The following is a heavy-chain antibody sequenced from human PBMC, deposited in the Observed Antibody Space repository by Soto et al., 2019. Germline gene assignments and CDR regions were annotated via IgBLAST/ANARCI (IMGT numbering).Heavy chain of an antibody. D-gene: IGHD3-16*01. CDR1: GFTFSSYG. J-gene: IGHJ4*02. V-gene: IGHV3-30*18. CDR3: AKGGTTFDY. CDR2: ISYDGSNK. Sequence: GGSLRLSCAASGFTFSSYGMHWVRQAPGKGLEWVAVISYDGSNKYDAYSVKGRFTISRDNSKNTRYLQMNSLRAEDMAVYYCAKGGTTFDYWGQGTLVTVSS.